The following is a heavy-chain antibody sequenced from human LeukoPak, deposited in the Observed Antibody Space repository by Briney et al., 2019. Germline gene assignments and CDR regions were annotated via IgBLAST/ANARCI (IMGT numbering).Heavy chain of an antibody. J-gene: IGHJ3*02. V-gene: IGHV1-18*04. CDR1: GYTFTSYG. CDR3: ARSPIVVVPAATTDAFDI. CDR2: ISAYNGNT. D-gene: IGHD2-2*01. Sequence: AASVKVSCKASGYTFTSYGISWVRQAPGQGLEWRGWISAYNGNTNYAQKLQGRVTMTTDTSTSTAYMELRSLRSDDTAVYYCARSPIVVVPAATTDAFDIWGQGTMVTVSS.